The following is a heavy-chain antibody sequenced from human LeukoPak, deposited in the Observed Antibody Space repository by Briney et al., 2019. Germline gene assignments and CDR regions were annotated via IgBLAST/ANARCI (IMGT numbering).Heavy chain of an antibody. J-gene: IGHJ4*02. CDR2: VYYTGST. D-gene: IGHD2-8*02. CDR1: GGSISSYY. V-gene: IGHV4-59*01. Sequence: RPSETLSLTCTVSGGSISSYYWSWIRQPPGKGLEWIGYVYYTGSTNYNPSLNSRVTMSIDTSKSQFSLRLSSVTAADTAVYYCARDVCTGAACNSGAIFDYWGQGTLVTVSS. CDR3: ARDVCTGAACNSGAIFDY.